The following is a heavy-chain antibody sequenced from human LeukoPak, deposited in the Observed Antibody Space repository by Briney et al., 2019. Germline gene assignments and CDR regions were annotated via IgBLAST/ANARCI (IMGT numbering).Heavy chain of an antibody. CDR2: ISSSGSTI. Sequence: GGSLRLSCAASGFTFSSYEMNWVRQAPGKGLEWVSYISSSGSTIYYADSVKGRFTISKDKSKNTLYLQMNSLRAEDTAVYYCARDNLDFWSGDHYFDYWGQGTLVTVSS. D-gene: IGHD3-3*01. J-gene: IGHJ4*02. CDR3: ARDNLDFWSGDHYFDY. CDR1: GFTFSSYE. V-gene: IGHV3-48*03.